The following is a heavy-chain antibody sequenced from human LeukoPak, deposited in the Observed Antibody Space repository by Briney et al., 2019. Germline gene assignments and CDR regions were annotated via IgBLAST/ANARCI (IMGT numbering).Heavy chain of an antibody. CDR1: GGSISSSSYY. Sequence: PSETLSLTCTVSGGSISSSSYYWGWIRQPPGKGLEWIGSIYYSGSTYYNPSLKSRVTISVDTSKNQFSLKLSSVTAADTAVYYCARRKSDYYYMDVWGKGTTVTISS. CDR3: ARRKSDYYYMDV. J-gene: IGHJ6*03. V-gene: IGHV4-39*01. CDR2: IYYSGST.